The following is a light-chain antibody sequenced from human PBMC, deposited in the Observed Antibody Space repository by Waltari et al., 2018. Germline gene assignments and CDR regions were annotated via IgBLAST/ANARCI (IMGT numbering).Light chain of an antibody. J-gene: IGKJ3*01. V-gene: IGKV4-1*01. Sequence: DIVMTQSQDSLAVSLGERATINCKSSQSVLYSSNNKNYLAWYQQKPGQPPKLLIYCESTRESGVPDRFIGSGSGTDYSLPTSSLQAEDVAVYYCQQYYSTPLTFGPGTKVDIK. CDR3: QQYYSTPLT. CDR1: QSVLYSSNNKNY. CDR2: CES.